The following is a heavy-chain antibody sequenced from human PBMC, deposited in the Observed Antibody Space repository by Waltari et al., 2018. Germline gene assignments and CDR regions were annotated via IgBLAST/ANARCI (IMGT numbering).Heavy chain of an antibody. CDR1: GDYITTTTYH. Sequence: QLQLQESGPGLVKPSETLSLACTVSGDYITTTTYHWPWIRQPPGKGLQWIATFFFNGTSYYTPSLKSRVLISVDTSKNQFSLRVTSVTVADTAVYFCARRVGDVLTGWPEFFDYWGQGNMVIVSP. V-gene: IGHV4-39*07. CDR2: FFFNGTS. CDR3: ARRVGDVLTGWPEFFDY. J-gene: IGHJ4*02. D-gene: IGHD3-9*01.